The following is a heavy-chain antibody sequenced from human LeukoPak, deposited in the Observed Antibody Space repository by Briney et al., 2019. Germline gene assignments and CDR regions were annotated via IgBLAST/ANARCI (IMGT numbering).Heavy chain of an antibody. V-gene: IGHV3-30*02. CDR1: GFTFSSYV. Sequence: GGSLRLSCAASGFTFSSYVMHWVRQAPGKGLEWVAFIRYDGSNKYYADSVKGRFTISRDNSKSTLYLQMNSLRAEDTAVYYCAKDRQKSLHAFDIWGQGTMVTVAS. D-gene: IGHD2-15*01. CDR2: IRYDGSNK. J-gene: IGHJ3*02. CDR3: AKDRQKSLHAFDI.